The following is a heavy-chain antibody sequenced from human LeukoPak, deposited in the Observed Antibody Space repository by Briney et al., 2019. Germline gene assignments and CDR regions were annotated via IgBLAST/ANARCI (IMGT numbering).Heavy chain of an antibody. J-gene: IGHJ4*02. V-gene: IGHV3-20*01. D-gene: IGHD3-22*01. CDR2: ITWNAGSA. CDR1: GFTFDDYG. Sequence: GGSLRLSCAASGFTFDDYGMSWVRQVPGKGLEWVSGITWNAGSAGYADSVKGRFTISRDNAKNSLYLQMSSLRDEDTALYHCARGLNYYDSSGYYEILDKWGQGTLVAVSS. CDR3: ARGLNYYDSSGYYEILDK.